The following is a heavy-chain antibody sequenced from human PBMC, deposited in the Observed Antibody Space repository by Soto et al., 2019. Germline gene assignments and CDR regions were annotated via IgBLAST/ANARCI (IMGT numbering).Heavy chain of an antibody. CDR1: GYTFTSYY. J-gene: IGHJ6*02. V-gene: IGHV1-46*01. CDR2: INPSGGST. Sequence: ASVKVSCKASGYTFTSYYMHWVRQAPGQGLEWMGIINPSGGSTSYAQKFQGRVTMTRDTSTSTVYMELSSLRSEDTAVYYCASPRGAYCGGDCYSPDYYYGMDVWGQVTTVTVSS. D-gene: IGHD2-21*02. CDR3: ASPRGAYCGGDCYSPDYYYGMDV.